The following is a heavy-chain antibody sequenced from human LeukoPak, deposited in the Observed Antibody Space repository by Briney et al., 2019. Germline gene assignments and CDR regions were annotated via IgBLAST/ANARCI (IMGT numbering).Heavy chain of an antibody. J-gene: IGHJ3*01. CDR1: GFIFINYW. CDR2: IYPGGSDT. CDR3: TRIKSGSYSNDAFDV. Sequence: GASLKISCEASGFIFINYWLGWVRQLPGKGLEWMGIIYPGGSDTYYNASLQGQVTISVDNSISTVYLQWRSLKASDTAMYYCTRIKSGSYSNDAFDVWGQGTMVTVSS. D-gene: IGHD1-26*01. V-gene: IGHV5-51*01.